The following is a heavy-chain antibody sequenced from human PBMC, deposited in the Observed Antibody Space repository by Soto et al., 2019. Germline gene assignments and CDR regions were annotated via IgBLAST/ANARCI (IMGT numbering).Heavy chain of an antibody. J-gene: IGHJ3*02. CDR2: IYYSGST. CDR1: GGSISSGGYY. V-gene: IGHV4-31*03. D-gene: IGHD3-3*01. CDR3: ARDHVTIFGVVDHDAFDI. Sequence: ASETLSLTCTVSGGSISSGGYYWSWIRQHPGKGLEWIGYIYYSGSTYYNPSLKSRVTISVDTSKNQFSLKLSSVTAADTAVYYCARDHVTIFGVVDHDAFDIWGQGTMVTVSS.